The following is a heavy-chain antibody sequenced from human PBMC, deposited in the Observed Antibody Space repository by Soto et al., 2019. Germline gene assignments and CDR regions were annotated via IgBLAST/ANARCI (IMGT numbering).Heavy chain of an antibody. D-gene: IGHD6-19*01. CDR2: ISYNSVVI. CDR3: TKRLSGFDI. Sequence: EVQLVESGGGLVQPGRSLRLSCEASGFSFDKSGMHWVREIPGKGLEWVSGISYNSVVINYVDSVKGRLTIFRENAKNTSYLQMNSLRPEDKALYYCTKRLSGFDIWGQGTMVTVSS. CDR1: GFSFDKSG. V-gene: IGHV3-9*01. J-gene: IGHJ3*02.